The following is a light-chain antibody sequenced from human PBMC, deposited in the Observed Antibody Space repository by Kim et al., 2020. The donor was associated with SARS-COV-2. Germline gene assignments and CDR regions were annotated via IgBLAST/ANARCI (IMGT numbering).Light chain of an antibody. CDR1: QDLEYSEGNTY. V-gene: IGKV2-30*01. CDR2: QVS. J-gene: IGKJ5*01. Sequence: QPAASSCRSSQDLEYSEGNTYLHGFQQRPGQSPRRLIYQVSNRDSGVTDRFSGSGSGTDFTLKISRVEAEDVGVYYCMKGTHWFTFGHGTRLEIK. CDR3: MKGTHWFT.